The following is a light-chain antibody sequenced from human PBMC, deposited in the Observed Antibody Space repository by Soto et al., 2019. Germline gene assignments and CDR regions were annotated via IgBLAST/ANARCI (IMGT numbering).Light chain of an antibody. J-gene: IGLJ1*01. CDR3: SSYTSSSTLYV. CDR1: SSDVGGYNY. V-gene: IGLV2-14*01. CDR2: DVS. Sequence: QSALTQPASVSGSPGQSITISCTGTSSDVGGYNYVSWYQQHPGKAPKLMIYDVSTRPSGVSNRFSGSKSGNTASLTISGLQAEDEAADYCSSYTSSSTLYVFGPGTKLTVL.